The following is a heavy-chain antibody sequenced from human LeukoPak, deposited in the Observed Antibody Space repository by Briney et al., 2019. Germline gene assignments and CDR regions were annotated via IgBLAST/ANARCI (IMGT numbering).Heavy chain of an antibody. Sequence: PSETLSLTCTVSGGSNSSGSYYWGWIRQPPGKGLEWIGSIYYSGSTYYNPSLKSRVTISVDTSKNQFSLRLRSVTAADTAVYYCARLSRIAAAGDYSYHSLDVWGQGTTVTVSS. V-gene: IGHV4-39*07. J-gene: IGHJ6*02. D-gene: IGHD6-13*01. CDR3: ARLSRIAAAGDYSYHSLDV. CDR1: GGSNSSGSYY. CDR2: IYYSGST.